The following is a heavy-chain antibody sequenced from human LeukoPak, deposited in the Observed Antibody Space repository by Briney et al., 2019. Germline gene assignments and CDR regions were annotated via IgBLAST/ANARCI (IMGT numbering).Heavy chain of an antibody. CDR2: IYYSGST. J-gene: IGHJ4*02. V-gene: IGHV4-59*01. CDR1: GGSISSYY. D-gene: IGHD6-13*01. Sequence: SETLSLTCSVSGGSISSYYWSWIRQPPGKGLEWVGYIYYSGSTNYNPSLKSRVTISVDTSKNQFSLRLSSVTAADTAVYYCARVTGYVMEDYFDYWGQGTLVTVSS. CDR3: ARVTGYVMEDYFDY.